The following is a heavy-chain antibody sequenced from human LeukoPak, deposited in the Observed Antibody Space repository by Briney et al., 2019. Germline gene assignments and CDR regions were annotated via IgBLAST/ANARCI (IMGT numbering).Heavy chain of an antibody. CDR2: IYYSGST. CDR1: GGSISSYY. Sequence: SETLSLTCTVSGGSISSYYWSWIRQPPGKELEWIGYIYYSGSTNYNPSLKSRVTISVDTSKNQFSLKLSSVTAADTAVYYCARTPFGVVISHFDYWGQGTLVTVSS. V-gene: IGHV4-59*08. J-gene: IGHJ4*02. D-gene: IGHD3-3*01. CDR3: ARTPFGVVISHFDY.